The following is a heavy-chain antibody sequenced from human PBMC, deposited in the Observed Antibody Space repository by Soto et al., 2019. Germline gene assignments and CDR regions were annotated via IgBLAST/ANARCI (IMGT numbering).Heavy chain of an antibody. CDR3: ARGRYYDRIPTPYFDY. D-gene: IGHD3-22*01. CDR2: INPNSGGT. V-gene: IGHV1-2*02. Sequence: ASVKVSCKASGYTFTGYYMHWVRQAPGQGLEWMGWINPNSGGTNYAQKFQGRVTMTRDTSISTAYMELSGLRSDDTAVYYCARGRYYDRIPTPYFDYWGQGTLVTVSS. CDR1: GYTFTGYY. J-gene: IGHJ4*02.